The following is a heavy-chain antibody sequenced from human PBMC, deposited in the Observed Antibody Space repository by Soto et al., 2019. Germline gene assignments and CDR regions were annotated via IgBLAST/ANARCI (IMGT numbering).Heavy chain of an antibody. V-gene: IGHV2-5*02. CDR1: GFSLSTSGVG. J-gene: IGHJ5*02. CDR2: LYWDDDK. CDR3: AHRRGDSSSWVDSGWFDP. D-gene: IGHD6-13*01. Sequence: QITLKESGPTLVKPTQTLTLTCTFSGFSLSTSGVGVGWIRQPPGKALEWLALLYWDDDKRYSPSLKSRLTITKDPSKNQVVLTMTTMDPVDTATYYCAHRRGDSSSWVDSGWFDPWGQGTLVTVSS.